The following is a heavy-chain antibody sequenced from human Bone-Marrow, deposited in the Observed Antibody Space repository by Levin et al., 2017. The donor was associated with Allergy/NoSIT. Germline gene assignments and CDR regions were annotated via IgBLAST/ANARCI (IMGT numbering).Heavy chain of an antibody. CDR2: IKQDGSEK. D-gene: IGHD5-24*01. J-gene: IGHJ4*02. Sequence: GESLKISCAASGFTFSSYWMSWVRQAPGKGLEWVANIKQDGSEKYYVDSVKGRFTISRDNAKNSLYLQMNSLRAEDTAVYYCARDQVRMATAEFLDYWGQGTLVTVSS. CDR3: ARDQVRMATAEFLDY. V-gene: IGHV3-7*01. CDR1: GFTFSSYW.